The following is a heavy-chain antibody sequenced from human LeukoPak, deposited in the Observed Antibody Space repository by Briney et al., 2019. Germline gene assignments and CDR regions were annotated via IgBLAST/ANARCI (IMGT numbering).Heavy chain of an antibody. J-gene: IGHJ6*02. D-gene: IGHD3-3*01. CDR3: AKSNDFWSGYYYYYYGMDV. V-gene: IGHV3-23*01. Sequence: PGGSLRLSCAASGFIFSSYAMSWVRQAPGKGLEWVSAISGNGGSTYYADSEKGRFTISRDNSKNTLYLQMNSLRAEDTAVYYCAKSNDFWSGYYYYYYGMDVWGQGTTVTVSS. CDR1: GFIFSSYA. CDR2: ISGNGGST.